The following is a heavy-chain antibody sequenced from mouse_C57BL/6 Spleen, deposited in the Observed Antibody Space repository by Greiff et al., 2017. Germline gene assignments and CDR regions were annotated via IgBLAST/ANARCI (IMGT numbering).Heavy chain of an antibody. J-gene: IGHJ3*01. V-gene: IGHV5-9-1*02. CDR3: TRDLYHNWFAY. CDR1: GFTFSSYA. CDR2: ISSGGDYI. D-gene: IGHD2-1*01. Sequence: DVQLVESGEGLVKPGGSLKLSCAASGFTFSSYAMSWVRQTPEKRLEWVAYISSGGDYIYYADTVKGRFTISRDNARNTLYLQMSSLKSEDTAMYYCTRDLYHNWFAYWGQGTLVTVSA.